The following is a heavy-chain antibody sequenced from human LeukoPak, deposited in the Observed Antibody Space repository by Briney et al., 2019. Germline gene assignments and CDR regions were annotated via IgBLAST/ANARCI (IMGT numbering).Heavy chain of an antibody. V-gene: IGHV4-39*07. CDR2: IYYSGST. Sequence: SETLSLTCTVSGGSISSSTFYWGWIRQPPGKGLEWIGTIYYSGSTFYNPSLKSRVTVSVDTSKNQFSLKLTSVTAADTAMFYCARVHRMQLWLPSSGAHYYYYMDVWGKGTTVTVSS. J-gene: IGHJ6*03. D-gene: IGHD5-18*01. CDR1: GGSISSSTFY. CDR3: ARVHRMQLWLPSSGAHYYYYMDV.